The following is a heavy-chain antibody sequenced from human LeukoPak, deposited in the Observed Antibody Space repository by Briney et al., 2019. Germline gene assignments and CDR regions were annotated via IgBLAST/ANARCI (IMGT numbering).Heavy chain of an antibody. CDR3: ARGDYDSSDYDY. Sequence: PSETLSLTCTASGGSISSYYWSWIRQPPGKGLEWIGYIYYSGSTNYNPSLKSRVTISVDTSKNQFSLKLSSVTAADTAVYYCARGDYDSSDYDYWGQGTLVTVSS. CDR2: IYYSGST. CDR1: GGSISSYY. V-gene: IGHV4-59*01. J-gene: IGHJ4*02. D-gene: IGHD3-22*01.